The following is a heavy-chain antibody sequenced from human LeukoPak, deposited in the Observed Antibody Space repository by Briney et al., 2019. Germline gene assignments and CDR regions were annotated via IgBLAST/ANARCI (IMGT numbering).Heavy chain of an antibody. D-gene: IGHD5-12*01. CDR1: GYSFTSYL. J-gene: IGHJ4*02. CDR3: ARIYKVATIDFDY. CDR2: IYPGDSDT. V-gene: IGHV5-51*01. Sequence: GESLKISCKGSGYSFTSYLIGWVRQMPGKGLEWMGIIYPGDSDTRYSPSFQGQVTISADKSISTAYLQWSSLKASDTAMYYCARIYKVATIDFDYWGQGTLVTVSS.